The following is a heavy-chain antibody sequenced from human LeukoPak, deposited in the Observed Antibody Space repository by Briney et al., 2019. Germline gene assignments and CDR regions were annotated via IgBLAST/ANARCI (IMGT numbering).Heavy chain of an antibody. J-gene: IGHJ4*02. CDR3: ARARDSSSWAYYFDY. CDR2: IYYSGST. Sequence: SETLSLTCTVSGGSISSYYWSWIRQPPGKGLEWIGYIYYSGSTNYNPSLKSRVTISVDTSKNQFSLKLSSVTAADTAVYYCARARDSSSWAYYFDYWGQGTLVTVSP. CDR1: GGSISSYY. V-gene: IGHV4-59*01. D-gene: IGHD6-13*01.